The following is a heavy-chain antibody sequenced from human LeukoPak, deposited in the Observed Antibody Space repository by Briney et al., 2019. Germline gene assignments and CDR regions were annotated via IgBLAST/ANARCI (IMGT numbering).Heavy chain of an antibody. J-gene: IGHJ4*02. Sequence: SETLSLACTVSGGSLSSYYWSWIRQPPGKGLEWIGYIYYSGSTKYNPSLKSRVSISVDTSKHQLSLRLSSVTAADTAVYYCARGQKYSYGYRVTELGSGYFDYWGQGTLVTVSS. CDR1: GGSLSSYY. V-gene: IGHV4-59*01. CDR3: ARGQKYSYGYRVTELGSGYFDY. D-gene: IGHD5-18*01. CDR2: IYYSGST.